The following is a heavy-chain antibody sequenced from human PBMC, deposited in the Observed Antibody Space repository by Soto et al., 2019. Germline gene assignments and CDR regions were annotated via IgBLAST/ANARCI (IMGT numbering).Heavy chain of an antibody. D-gene: IGHD1-26*01. V-gene: IGHV4-59*01. CDR2: IYYSGST. J-gene: IGHJ4*02. Sequence: QVQLQESGPRLVKPAETLSLTCTVSGGSISNYYWSWIRQPPGKGLEWIGYIYYSGSTNFNPSLKGRVTMSVDTSKNQFSLKLSSVTAADTAVYYCARDLGSGSYRSWGQGTLVTVSS. CDR3: ARDLGSGSYRS. CDR1: GGSISNYY.